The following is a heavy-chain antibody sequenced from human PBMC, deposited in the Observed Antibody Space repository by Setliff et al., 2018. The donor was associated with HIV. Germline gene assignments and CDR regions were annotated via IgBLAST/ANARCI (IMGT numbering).Heavy chain of an antibody. CDR1: GGSSSDYN. D-gene: IGHD3-22*01. V-gene: IGHV4-34*01. J-gene: IGHJ3*02. CDR2: INHSKHT. Sequence: SETLSLTCAVYGGSSSDYNWSWIRQPPGKGLEWIAEINHSKHTIYNPSLKSRVTISVDTSKNQVSLKLKSVTAADTAVYYCARRGGYTYYYDSSGYHRGPNDAFDIWGQGTMVTV. CDR3: ARRGGYTYYYDSSGYHRGPNDAFDI.